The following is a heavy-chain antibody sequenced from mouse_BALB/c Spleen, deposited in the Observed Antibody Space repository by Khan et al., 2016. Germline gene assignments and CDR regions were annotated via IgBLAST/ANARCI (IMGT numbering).Heavy chain of an antibody. CDR2: IWSDGST. Sequence: VQLVESGPGLVAPSLSLSITCTISGFSLTNYGVHWVRQPPGKGLEWLVVIWSDGSTTYNSALKSRLTITKDNSKSQVFLKMNSLQTDDTAIYFWAIQPYYHYNVMDYWGQGTSVTVSS. J-gene: IGHJ4*01. V-gene: IGHV2-6-1*01. CDR3: AIQPYYHYNVMDY. CDR1: GFSLTNYG. D-gene: IGHD2-10*01.